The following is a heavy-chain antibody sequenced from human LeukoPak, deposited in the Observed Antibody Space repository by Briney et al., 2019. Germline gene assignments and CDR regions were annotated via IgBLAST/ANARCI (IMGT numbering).Heavy chain of an antibody. CDR2: IYTSGST. J-gene: IGHJ4*02. D-gene: IGHD3-22*01. CDR3: ATLSSGYTDAIDY. Sequence: SETLSLTCTVSGGSISSGSYYWSWIRQPAGKGLEWIGRIYTSGSTNYNPSLKSRVTISVDTSKNQFSLKLSSVTAADTAVYYCATLSSGYTDAIDYWGQGTLVTVSS. CDR1: GGSISSGSYY. V-gene: IGHV4-61*02.